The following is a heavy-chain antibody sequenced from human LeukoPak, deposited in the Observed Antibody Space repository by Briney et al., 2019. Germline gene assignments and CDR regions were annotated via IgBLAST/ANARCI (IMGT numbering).Heavy chain of an antibody. CDR1: GLTVSSNY. V-gene: IGHV3-53*01. J-gene: IGHJ4*02. Sequence: GGSLRLSCAASGLTVSSNYMSWVRQAPWKGLEWVSVIYSGGSRYYADSVKGRFSLSRDNSRNALYLQMNSLRADDTAVYYCARSAPLGTHQYYFDYWGQGTLVTVSS. CDR3: ARSAPLGTHQYYFDY. D-gene: IGHD3-16*01. CDR2: IYSGGSR.